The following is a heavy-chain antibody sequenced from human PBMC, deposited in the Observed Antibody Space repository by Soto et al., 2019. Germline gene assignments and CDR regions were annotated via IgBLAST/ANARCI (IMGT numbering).Heavy chain of an antibody. Sequence: ASVKVSCKTSGYTFTGYYFNWVRQAPGRGIEWVGWINPKTGDTNNAQKFQGRVTMTTDTSMSTGYMELSGLKSDDTAVYYCVTGDHLVRWGQGTRVTVSS. V-gene: IGHV1-2*02. J-gene: IGHJ4*02. CDR1: GYTFTGYY. CDR3: VTGDHLVR. CDR2: INPKTGDT. D-gene: IGHD6-6*01.